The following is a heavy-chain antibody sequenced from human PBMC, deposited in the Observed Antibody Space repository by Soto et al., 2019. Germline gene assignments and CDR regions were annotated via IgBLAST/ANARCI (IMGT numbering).Heavy chain of an antibody. CDR1: GFSLTTSGMC. J-gene: IGHJ1*01. D-gene: IGHD1-26*01. Sequence: SGPTLVNPTQTLTLTCTFSGFSLTTSGMCVSWIRQPPGKALEWLARIDWDDDEYYSTSLKTRLTISKDTSKNQVVLTMTNMGPVDTATYYCARSNLAYGGGHSCQLAYCGQGSLVTGSS. CDR2: IDWDDDE. V-gene: IGHV2-70*11. CDR3: ARSNLAYGGGHSCQLAY.